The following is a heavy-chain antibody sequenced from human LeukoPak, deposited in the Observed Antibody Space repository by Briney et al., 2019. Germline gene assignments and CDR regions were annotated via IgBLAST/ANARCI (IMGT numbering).Heavy chain of an antibody. Sequence: GGSLRLSCAVSGFTFDDYAMHWVRQAPGKGLEWVSGISWNSGSIGYADSVKGRFTISRDNAKNSLYLQMNSLRAEDTALYYCAKAYSRWNYAGAFDIWGQGTMVTVSS. CDR3: AKAYSRWNYAGAFDI. CDR2: ISWNSGSI. CDR1: GFTFDDYA. D-gene: IGHD1-7*01. V-gene: IGHV3-9*01. J-gene: IGHJ3*02.